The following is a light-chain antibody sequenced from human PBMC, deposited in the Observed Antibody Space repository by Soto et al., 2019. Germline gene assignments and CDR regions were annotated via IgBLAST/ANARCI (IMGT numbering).Light chain of an antibody. CDR1: QSISNW. Sequence: GDRVTITRRASQSISNWLAWYQQKPGKAPKLLIDDASSLESGVPSRFSGSGSGTEFTLTISSLQPDDFATYYCQQYKTQWTFGQGTKVEIK. J-gene: IGKJ1*01. V-gene: IGKV1-5*01. CDR3: QQYKTQWT. CDR2: DAS.